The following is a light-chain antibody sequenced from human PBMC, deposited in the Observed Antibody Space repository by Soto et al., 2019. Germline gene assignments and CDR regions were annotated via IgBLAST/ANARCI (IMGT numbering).Light chain of an antibody. CDR3: TSYTGNNNFV. V-gene: IGLV1-47*02. CDR2: GNN. CDR1: TSNIGSNY. Sequence: VLTQPPSASGTPGQKVTISCSGGTSNIGSNYVYWYQQFPGTAPKNLIYGNNQRPSGVPDRFSGSKSGNTASLTVSGLQAEDEADYYCTSYTGNNNFVFGTGTKVTVL. J-gene: IGLJ1*01.